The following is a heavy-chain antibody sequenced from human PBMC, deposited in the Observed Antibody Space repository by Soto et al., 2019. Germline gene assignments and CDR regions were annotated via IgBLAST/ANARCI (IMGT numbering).Heavy chain of an antibody. J-gene: IGHJ4*02. D-gene: IGHD6-13*01. V-gene: IGHV3-72*01. Sequence: EVQLVESGGGLVQSGGSLRLSCAASGFTFSDHYMDWFRQAPGKGLEWVGRIRNKANSYTTEYAASVKGRFTISRDDSKNSLFLQMDSLKTEDTAVYYCARVFGSGWYRACFDYWGQGTLVTVSS. CDR2: IRNKANSYTT. CDR3: ARVFGSGWYRACFDY. CDR1: GFTFSDHY.